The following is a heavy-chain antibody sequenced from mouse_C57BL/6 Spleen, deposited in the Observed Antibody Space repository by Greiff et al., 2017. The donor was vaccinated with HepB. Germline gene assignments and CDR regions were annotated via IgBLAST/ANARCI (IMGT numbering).Heavy chain of an antibody. CDR3: ARMGGNYEGDAMDY. D-gene: IGHD2-1*01. Sequence: EVKLMESGAELVRPGSSVKMSCKTSGYTFTSYGINWVKQRPGQGLEWIGYIYIGNGYTEYNEKFKGKATLTSDTSSSTAYMQLSSLTSEDSAIYFCARMGGNYEGDAMDYWGQGTSVTVSS. V-gene: IGHV1-58*01. CDR1: GYTFTSYG. J-gene: IGHJ4*01. CDR2: IYIGNGYT.